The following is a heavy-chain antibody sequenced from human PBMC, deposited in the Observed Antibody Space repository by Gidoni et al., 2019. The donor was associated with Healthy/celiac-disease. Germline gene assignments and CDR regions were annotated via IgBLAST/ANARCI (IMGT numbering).Heavy chain of an antibody. CDR1: GFTFSDYY. J-gene: IGHJ4*02. CDR3: ARVEADGFGELLEPSYYFDY. Sequence: QVQLVESGGGLVKPGGSLRLSCAASGFTFSDYYMSWIRQAPGKGLEWVSYISSSSSYTNYADSVKGRFTISRDNAKNSLYLQMNSLRAEDTAVYYCARVEADGFGELLEPSYYFDYWGQGTLVTVSS. D-gene: IGHD3-10*01. V-gene: IGHV3-11*06. CDR2: ISSSSSYT.